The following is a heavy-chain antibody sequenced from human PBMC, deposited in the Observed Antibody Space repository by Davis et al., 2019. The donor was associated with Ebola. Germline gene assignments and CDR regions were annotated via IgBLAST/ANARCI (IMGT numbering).Heavy chain of an antibody. Sequence: GGSLRLSCPASGFTSSGSAMPWARQASGKGLEWVGRIRSKANSYATAYAASVKGRFTISRDDSKNTAYLQMNSLKTEDTAVYYCSFTTPDAFDIWGQGTMVTVSS. CDR1: GFTSSGSA. V-gene: IGHV3-73*01. CDR3: SFTTPDAFDI. D-gene: IGHD1-14*01. CDR2: IRSKANSYAT. J-gene: IGHJ3*02.